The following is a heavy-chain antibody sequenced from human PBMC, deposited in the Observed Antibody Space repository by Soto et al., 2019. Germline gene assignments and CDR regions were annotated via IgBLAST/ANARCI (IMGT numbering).Heavy chain of an antibody. CDR2: IKFTEST. Sequence: PSETLSLTCSVSGGSVSYGGYYWNWLRQFPGKDLEWIGNIKFTESTKSNPSLERRLTISLDKSNNQFSLTLTSVTAADTAVYYWARLKTYDVLKKSDYWGQGSLVTVSS. CDR3: ARLKTYDVLKKSDY. V-gene: IGHV4-31*09. CDR1: GGSVSYGGYY. D-gene: IGHD3-9*01. J-gene: IGHJ4*02.